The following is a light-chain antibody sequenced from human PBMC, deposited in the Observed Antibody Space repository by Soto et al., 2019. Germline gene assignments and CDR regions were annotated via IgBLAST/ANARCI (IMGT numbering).Light chain of an antibody. Sequence: QAVVTQPPSASGTPGQRVTISCSGSSSNIGSNTVNWYQQLPGTAPKLLIYTNSQRPSGVPDRFSGSKSGTSASLAISGLQSEDEADYYCAAWDDSLSGREVFGGGTKVTVL. CDR1: SSNIGSNT. CDR3: AAWDDSLSGREV. J-gene: IGLJ2*01. CDR2: TNS. V-gene: IGLV1-44*01.